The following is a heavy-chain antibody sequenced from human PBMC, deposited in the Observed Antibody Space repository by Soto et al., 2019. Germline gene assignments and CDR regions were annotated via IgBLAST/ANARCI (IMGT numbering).Heavy chain of an antibody. V-gene: IGHV4-31*03. J-gene: IGHJ5*02. CDR2: IYYSGST. Sequence: QVQLQESGPGLVKPSQTLSLTCTVSGGSISSGDYYWSWIRQHPGKGLEWIGYIYYSGSTYYNPSLKRRVTXSXAXXQNQFSLKLSSVTAADTAVYYCARWWSGSRQGFDPWGQGTLVTVSS. CDR1: GGSISSGDYY. CDR3: ARWWSGSRQGFDP. D-gene: IGHD3-3*01.